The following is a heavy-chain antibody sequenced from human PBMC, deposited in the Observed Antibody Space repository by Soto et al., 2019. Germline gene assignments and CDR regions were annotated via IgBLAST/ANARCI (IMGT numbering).Heavy chain of an antibody. D-gene: IGHD3-10*01. J-gene: IGHJ6*02. V-gene: IGHV4-59*01. Sequence: SETLSLTCTVSGGSISSYYWTWIRQSPGKELEWIGYIYYTGSTKYNPSLESRVTISIDTSKNQFSLNLRSVTAADTAVYYCARAPAPGTYYYGMDVWGQGTMVTVSS. CDR2: IYYTGST. CDR3: ARAPAPGTYYYGMDV. CDR1: GGSISSYY.